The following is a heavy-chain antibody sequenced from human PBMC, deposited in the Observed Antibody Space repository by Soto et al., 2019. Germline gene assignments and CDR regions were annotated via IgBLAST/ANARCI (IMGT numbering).Heavy chain of an antibody. Sequence: QVQLQQWGAGLLKPSETLSLTCAVYGGSFSGYYWSWIRQTPGKGLEWIGEINHSGSTNYNPSLKSRVTISVDTSKNQFSLTLRSVTAADTAVCYCARRITMIVVLITPWYFDLWGRGTLVTVSS. CDR3: ARRITMIVVLITPWYFDL. CDR2: INHSGST. J-gene: IGHJ2*01. V-gene: IGHV4-34*01. CDR1: GGSFSGYY. D-gene: IGHD3-22*01.